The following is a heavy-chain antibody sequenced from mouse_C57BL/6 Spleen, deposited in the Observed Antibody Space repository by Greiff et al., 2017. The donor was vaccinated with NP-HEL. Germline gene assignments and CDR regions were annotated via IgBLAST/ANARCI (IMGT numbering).Heavy chain of an antibody. J-gene: IGHJ2*01. V-gene: IGHV1-82*01. D-gene: IGHD1-1*01. CDR1: GYAFSSSW. CDR3: ARSRTTVVATGDYFDY. Sequence: QVQLKESGPELVKPGASVKISCKASGYAFSSSWMNWVKQRPGKGLEWIGRIYPGDGDTNYNGKFKGKATLTADKSSSTAYMQLSSLTSEDSAVYFCARSRTTVVATGDYFDYWGQGTTLTVSS. CDR2: IYPGDGDT.